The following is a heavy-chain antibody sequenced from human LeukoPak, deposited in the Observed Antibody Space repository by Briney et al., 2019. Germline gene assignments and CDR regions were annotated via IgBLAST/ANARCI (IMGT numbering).Heavy chain of an antibody. Sequence: GGSLRLSCAAPGFTFTSYYMHWVRQAPGKGLVWVSRISGDGSNTIYADSAKGRFTISRDNAKNTLYLQMNSLRAEDTAVYYCARDRGSTGPVFDYWGQGTLVTVSS. D-gene: IGHD1-26*01. V-gene: IGHV3-74*01. CDR3: ARDRGSTGPVFDY. CDR1: GFTFTSYY. CDR2: ISGDGSNT. J-gene: IGHJ4*02.